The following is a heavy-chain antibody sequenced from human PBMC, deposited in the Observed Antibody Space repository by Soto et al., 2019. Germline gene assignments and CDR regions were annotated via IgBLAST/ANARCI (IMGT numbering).Heavy chain of an antibody. D-gene: IGHD3-22*01. CDR2: VYNDGSA. Sequence: SETLSLTCDVSGVSISSGSWWSWVRQPPGKGLEWIAEVYNDGSANYHPSLESRATISVDRSKNQFSLRLSSVTAADTGKYYCARLVYDSRLNYLYFDHWGQGTLVTVSP. CDR1: GVSISSGSW. J-gene: IGHJ4*02. CDR3: ARLVYDSRLNYLYFDH. V-gene: IGHV4-4*02.